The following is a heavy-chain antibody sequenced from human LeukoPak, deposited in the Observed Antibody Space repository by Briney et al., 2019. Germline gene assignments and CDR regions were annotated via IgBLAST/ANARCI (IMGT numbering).Heavy chain of an antibody. D-gene: IGHD3-9*01. Sequence: ASVKVSCKASGYTFTGYYMDWVRQAPGQGLEWMGQINPNSGGTNYAQKFQGRVTMTRDTSISTAYMELSRLRSDDTAVYYCARDHYDILTGYYSKHPNWFDPWGQGTLVTVSS. J-gene: IGHJ5*02. CDR1: GYTFTGYY. CDR2: INPNSGGT. V-gene: IGHV1-2*06. CDR3: ARDHYDILTGYYSKHPNWFDP.